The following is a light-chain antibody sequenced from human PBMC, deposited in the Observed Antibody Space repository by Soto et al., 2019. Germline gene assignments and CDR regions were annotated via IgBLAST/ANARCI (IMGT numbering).Light chain of an antibody. CDR1: SSNIGRNT. V-gene: IGLV1-44*01. CDR3: AAWDDSLNGHVV. CDR2: NNY. Sequence: QSVLTQPPSASGTPGQRVTISCDGSSSNIGRNTVNWYHQLPGAAPKLLIYNNYQRPSGVPDRFSGSKSGTSASLAISGLQSEDEADYYCAAWDDSLNGHVVFGGGTKLTVL. J-gene: IGLJ2*01.